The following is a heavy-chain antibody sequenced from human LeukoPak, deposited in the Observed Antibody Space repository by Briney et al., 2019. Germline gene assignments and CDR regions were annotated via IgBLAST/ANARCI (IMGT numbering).Heavy chain of an antibody. Sequence: GGSLRLSCPASGFTFISYAMHWVRPAPGKGREYVSVISSKGGNIYYANSVKGRFTIPRDNSKNTLYLQMGSLRPEDMAVYYCARVRVGATAKGHYFDYWGQGTLVTVSS. CDR3: ARVRVGATAKGHYFDY. J-gene: IGHJ4*02. CDR2: ISSKGGNI. D-gene: IGHD1-26*01. V-gene: IGHV3-64*01. CDR1: GFTFISYA.